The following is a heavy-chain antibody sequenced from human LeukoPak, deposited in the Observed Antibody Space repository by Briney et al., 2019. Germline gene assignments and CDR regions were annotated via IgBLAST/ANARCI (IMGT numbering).Heavy chain of an antibody. V-gene: IGHV3-53*01. Sequence: GGSLRLSCAASGFTVSSNYMSWVRQAPGKGLEWVSVIYSGGSTYYADSVKGRFTISRDNSKNTLYLQMNSLRAEDTAVYYCARGEYGSGSYEDVWGQGTTVTVSS. D-gene: IGHD3-10*01. CDR2: IYSGGST. CDR1: GFTVSSNY. J-gene: IGHJ6*02. CDR3: ARGEYGSGSYEDV.